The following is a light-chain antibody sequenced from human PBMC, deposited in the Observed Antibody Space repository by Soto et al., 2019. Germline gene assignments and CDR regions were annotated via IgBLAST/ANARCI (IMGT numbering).Light chain of an antibody. V-gene: IGLV2-14*03. CDR2: DAY. CDR3: SSYTDDSSYV. Sequence: QSVLTQPASVSGSPGQSITISGTGTRRDIGGYNYVSWLQQHPGKVPKLMIYDAYERPLGVSNRFSGSKSGNTASLTISGLQKEDEANYYCSSYTDDSSYVFGSGTMVT. J-gene: IGLJ1*01. CDR1: RRDIGGYNY.